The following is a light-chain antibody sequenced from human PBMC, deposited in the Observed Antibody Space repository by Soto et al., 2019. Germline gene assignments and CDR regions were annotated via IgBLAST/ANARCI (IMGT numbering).Light chain of an antibody. Sequence: DIQMTQSPSSLSASVGDRVTITCRASQSISNYLNWYQQKAGKVPKLLIYAASSLQSGVPSRFSGSGSGTDFTLTISSLQPEDFATYYCQQSYSTLYTFGQGTKMEIK. CDR1: QSISNY. CDR3: QQSYSTLYT. J-gene: IGKJ2*01. CDR2: AAS. V-gene: IGKV1-39*01.